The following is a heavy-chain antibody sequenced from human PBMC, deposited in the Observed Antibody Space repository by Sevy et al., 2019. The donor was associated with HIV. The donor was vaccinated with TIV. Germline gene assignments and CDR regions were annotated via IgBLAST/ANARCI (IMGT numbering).Heavy chain of an antibody. D-gene: IGHD2-15*01. J-gene: IGHJ6*02. CDR1: GFTFSSYA. Sequence: GGSLRLSCAASGFTFSSYAMHWVRQAPGKGLEWVAVISYDGSNKYYADSVKGRFTISRENSKNTLYLQMNSLRAEDTAVYYCARGYCSGGSCYRRYYYYGMDVWGQGTTVTVSS. CDR3: ARGYCSGGSCYRRYYYYGMDV. V-gene: IGHV3-30-3*01. CDR2: ISYDGSNK.